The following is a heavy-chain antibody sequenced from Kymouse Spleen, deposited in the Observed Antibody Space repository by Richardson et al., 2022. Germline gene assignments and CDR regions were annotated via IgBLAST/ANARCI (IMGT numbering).Heavy chain of an antibody. CDR2: INHSGST. D-gene: IGHD4-11,IGHD4-11*01. J-gene: IGHJ4*02. CDR3: ARLQSFDY. CDR1: GGSFSGYY. Sequence: QVQLQQWGAGLLKPSETLSLTCAVYGGSFSGYYWSWIRQPPGKGLEWIGEINHSGSTNYNPSLKSRVTISVDTSKNQFSLKLSSVTAADTAVYYCARLQSFDYWGQGTLVTVSS. V-gene: IGHV4-34*01.